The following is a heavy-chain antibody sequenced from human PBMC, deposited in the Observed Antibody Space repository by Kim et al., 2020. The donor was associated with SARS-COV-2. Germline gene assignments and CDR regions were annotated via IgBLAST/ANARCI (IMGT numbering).Heavy chain of an antibody. V-gene: IGHV1-46*01. D-gene: IGHD2-2*01. CDR1: GYTFTSYY. CDR3: ARGGDGYCSSTSCPLSRFDY. J-gene: IGHJ4*02. Sequence: ASVKVSCKASGYTFTSYYMHWVRQAPGQGLEWMGIINPSGGSTSYAQKFQGRVTMTRDTSTSTVYMELSSLRSEDTAVYYCARGGDGYCSSTSCPLSRFDYWGQGTLVTVSS. CDR2: INPSGGST.